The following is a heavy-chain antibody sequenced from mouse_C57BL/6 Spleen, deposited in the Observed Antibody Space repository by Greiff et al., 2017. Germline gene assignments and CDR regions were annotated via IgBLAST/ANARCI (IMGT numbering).Heavy chain of an antibody. CDR1: GYEFSSSW. D-gene: IGHD2-2*01. CDR3: ASYGYYYAMDD. CDR2: IYPGDGDI. Sequence: VKLKQSGPELVKPGASVKISCKASGYEFSSSWMNWVKQRPGKGLEWIGRIYPGDGDINYNGKFQGRATLTADKSSSTAYMQLSSLTSEDSAVYFCASYGYYYAMDDWIQGTSGTFSS. V-gene: IGHV1-82*01. J-gene: IGHJ4*01.